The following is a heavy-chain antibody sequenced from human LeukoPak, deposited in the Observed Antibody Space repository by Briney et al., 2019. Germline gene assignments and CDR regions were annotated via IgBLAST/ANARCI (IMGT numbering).Heavy chain of an antibody. D-gene: IGHD5/OR15-5a*01. J-gene: IGHJ4*02. Sequence: GGSLRLSCVASGFTLSSSWMNWVRQAPGKGLEWVANIKYDGSEEYYVDSVKGRFTISTDNAQNSLYLQMNNLRAEDTAVYYCAGDVYRAIVYWGQGTLVTVSS. CDR1: GFTLSSSW. CDR3: AGDVYRAIVY. CDR2: IKYDGSEE. V-gene: IGHV3-7*01.